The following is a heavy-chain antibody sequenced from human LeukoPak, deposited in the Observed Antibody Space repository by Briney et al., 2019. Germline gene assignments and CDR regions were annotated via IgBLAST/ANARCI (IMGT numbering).Heavy chain of an antibody. CDR2: ISYDGGSN. CDR1: GFSFSKYG. J-gene: IGHJ4*02. Sequence: GRSLRLSCAASGFSFSKYGMHWVRQAPGKGLEWVAVISYDGGSNYYGDSVKGRFTISRDNSKNTLYLQMNSLRAEDTAVYYCAKGSNSFFDYWGQGTLVTVSS. CDR3: AKGSNSFFDY. V-gene: IGHV3-30*18. D-gene: IGHD1-7*01.